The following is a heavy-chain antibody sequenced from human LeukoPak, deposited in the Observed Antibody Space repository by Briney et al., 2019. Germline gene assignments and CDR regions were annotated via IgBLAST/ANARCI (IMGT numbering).Heavy chain of an antibody. D-gene: IGHD3-22*01. CDR3: ASTPTYYYDSSGYYPFDY. V-gene: IGHV3-21*01. Sequence: RTGGSLRLSCAASGFTFSSYSMNWVRQAPGKGLEWVSSISSSSSYIYYADSVKGRFAISRDNAKNSLYLQMNSLRAEDTDVYYCASTPTYYYDSSGYYPFDYWGQGTLVTVSS. CDR1: GFTFSSYS. J-gene: IGHJ4*02. CDR2: ISSSSSYI.